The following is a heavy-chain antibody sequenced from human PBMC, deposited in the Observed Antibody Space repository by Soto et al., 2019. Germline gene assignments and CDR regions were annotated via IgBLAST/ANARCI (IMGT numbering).Heavy chain of an antibody. CDR2: INPNSGGT. J-gene: IGHJ6*03. Sequence: ASVKVSCKASGYTFTGYYMHWVRQAPGQGLEWMGWINPNSGGTNYAQKFQGWVTMTRDTSISTAYMELSRLRSDDTAVYYCARYYCSGGSCSYYYYYMDVWGKGTTVTVSS. V-gene: IGHV1-2*04. CDR1: GYTFTGYY. CDR3: ARYYCSGGSCSYYYYYMDV. D-gene: IGHD2-15*01.